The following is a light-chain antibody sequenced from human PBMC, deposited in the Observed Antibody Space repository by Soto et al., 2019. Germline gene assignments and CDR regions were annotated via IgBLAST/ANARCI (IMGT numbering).Light chain of an antibody. CDR1: QSVRNSL. Sequence: EIVLTQSPGTLSLSPGERATLSCRASQSVRNSLLAWYQQKPGQPPRLLIYDASTRATATPERFSGSGSGTDFTLTISRLEPEDFAVYYCHQYGGSPWTFGQGTKVEIK. CDR2: DAS. CDR3: HQYGGSPWT. J-gene: IGKJ1*01. V-gene: IGKV3-20*01.